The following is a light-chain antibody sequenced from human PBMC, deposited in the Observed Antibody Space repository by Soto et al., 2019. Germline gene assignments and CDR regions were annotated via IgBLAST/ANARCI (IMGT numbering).Light chain of an antibody. Sequence: DIPLTQSPSFLSASVGDRVTITCRASQDISSYLAWYQQGPGKAPKLLIYAASTLQSGVPSRFSGSGSGTEFTLTISSLQPEDFATYYCQQLNNYPITFGQGTRLEIK. CDR1: QDISSY. CDR3: QQLNNYPIT. CDR2: AAS. J-gene: IGKJ5*01. V-gene: IGKV1-9*01.